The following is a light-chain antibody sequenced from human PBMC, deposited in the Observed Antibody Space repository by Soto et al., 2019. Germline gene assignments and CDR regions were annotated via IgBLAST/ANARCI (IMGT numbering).Light chain of an antibody. CDR1: RSLLQSNGYTY. CDR3: MQTLQTRT. Sequence: DIVMTQSPLSLTVTPGEPASISCRSSRSLLQSNGYTYLDWYLQKPGQSPQLLIYMGSTRSFGVPDRFSGSGSGTDFTLKISRVEADDVGVYYCMQTLQTRTFGQGTKVEIK. V-gene: IGKV2-28*01. CDR2: MGS. J-gene: IGKJ1*01.